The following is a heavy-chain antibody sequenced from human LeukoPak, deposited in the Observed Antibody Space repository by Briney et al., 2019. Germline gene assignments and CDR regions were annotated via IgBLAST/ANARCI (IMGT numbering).Heavy chain of an antibody. J-gene: IGHJ4*02. V-gene: IGHV4-59*01. CDR1: GGSITYYY. Sequence: SETLSLTCAVSGGSITYYYWNWIRQPPGKGLEWIGYIHNSGSTSYNSSLKSRVTISADVSKNQVSLKLTSVTAADTAVYYCAKGNNFYDSSGHYDFWGQGALVTVSS. CDR3: AKGNNFYDSSGHYDF. D-gene: IGHD3-22*01. CDR2: IHNSGST.